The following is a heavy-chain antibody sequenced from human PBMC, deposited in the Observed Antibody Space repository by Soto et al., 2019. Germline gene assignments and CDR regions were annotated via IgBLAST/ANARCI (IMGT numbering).Heavy chain of an antibody. CDR1: GYSFTSYW. CDR3: ARVIAVAGTRYYFDY. D-gene: IGHD6-19*01. V-gene: IGHV5-51*01. Sequence: LGESLKISCKGSGYSFTSYWIGWVRQMPGKGLEWMGIIYPGDSDTRYSPSFQGQVTISADKSISTAYLQWSSLKASDTAMYYCARVIAVAGTRYYFDYCGQGTLVTVSS. CDR2: IYPGDSDT. J-gene: IGHJ4*02.